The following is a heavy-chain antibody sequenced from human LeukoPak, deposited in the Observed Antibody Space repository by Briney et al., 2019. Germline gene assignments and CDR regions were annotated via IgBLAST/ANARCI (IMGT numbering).Heavy chain of an antibody. CDR1: GYSFTGFY. CDR2: INPNSGGT. Sequence: ASAKVSCKASGYSFTGFYMHWVRQAPGQGLEWMGWINPNSGGTHYAQMFQGRVAVTRDTSISTAYMELSSLGFDDTAVYYCARSLADYYFHMDVWGKGTTVTVSS. J-gene: IGHJ6*03. V-gene: IGHV1-2*02. CDR3: ARSLADYYFHMDV.